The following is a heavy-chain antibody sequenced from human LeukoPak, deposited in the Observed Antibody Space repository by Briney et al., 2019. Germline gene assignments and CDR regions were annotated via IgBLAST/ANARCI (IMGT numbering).Heavy chain of an antibody. CDR1: GFTFSDYY. J-gene: IGHJ5*02. D-gene: IGHD3-10*01. CDR2: INSDESST. V-gene: IGHV3-74*01. CDR3: ARGRGSYGWFDP. Sequence: PGGSLRLSCAASGFTFSDYYMSWIRQAPGKGLVWVSRINSDESSTDYADSVKGRFTISRDNAKNTLYLQMNSLRAEDTAVYYCARGRGSYGWFDPWGQGTLVTVSS.